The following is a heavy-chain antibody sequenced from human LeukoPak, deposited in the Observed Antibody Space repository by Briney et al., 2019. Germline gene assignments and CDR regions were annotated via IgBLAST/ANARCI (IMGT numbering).Heavy chain of an antibody. Sequence: SETLSLTCTVSGYSISSGYYWGWIRQSPGKGLEWIGSMYYSGNTYYNPSLKSRVTISVDTSKNQFSLKLRSVTAADTAFYYCARGKSRGSHIDYWGQGTLVTVSS. V-gene: IGHV4-38-2*02. CDR3: ARGKSRGSHIDY. CDR1: GYSISSGYY. D-gene: IGHD1-26*01. J-gene: IGHJ4*02. CDR2: MYYSGNT.